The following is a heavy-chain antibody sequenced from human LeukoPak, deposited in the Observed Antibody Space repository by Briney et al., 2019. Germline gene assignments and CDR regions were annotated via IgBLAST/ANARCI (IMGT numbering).Heavy chain of an antibody. Sequence: SETLSLTCTVSGGSISSYYWSWIRQPPGKGLEWIGYIYYSGSTNYNPSLKSRVTISVDTSKNQFSLKLSSVTAADTAVYYCARHYYDSSGYYKRLGAFDIWGQGTMVTVSS. J-gene: IGHJ3*02. V-gene: IGHV4-59*08. D-gene: IGHD3-22*01. CDR1: GGSISSYY. CDR2: IYYSGST. CDR3: ARHYYDSSGYYKRLGAFDI.